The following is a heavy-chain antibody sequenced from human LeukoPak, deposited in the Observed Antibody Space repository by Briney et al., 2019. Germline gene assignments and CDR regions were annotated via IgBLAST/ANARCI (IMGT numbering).Heavy chain of an antibody. J-gene: IGHJ4*02. V-gene: IGHV3-53*01. CDR2: LYSGDNT. CDR3: ARVRSFGSGFDY. D-gene: IGHD3-10*01. CDR1: GFTVSSNH. Sequence: PGGSLRLSCAASGFTVSSNHVSWVRQAPGKGLEWVSVLYSGDNTYYADSVKGRFTISRDNSKNTLFLQMNSLRVDDTALYYCARVRSFGSGFDYWGQGTLVTVSS.